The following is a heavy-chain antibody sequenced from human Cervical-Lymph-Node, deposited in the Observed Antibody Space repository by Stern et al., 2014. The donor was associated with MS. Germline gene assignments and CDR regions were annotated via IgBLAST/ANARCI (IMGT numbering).Heavy chain of an antibody. CDR1: GDSMRNYY. J-gene: IGHJ4*02. Sequence: MQLVESGPGLVKPSETLSLTCTVSGDSMRNYYWSWIRQPPGKGLEWIGNVYYSGRTNYNPSLKSRVTLAVDTSKNQFSLMLNSVTAADTAVYYCARDVSPFFIWGQGTLVTVSS. D-gene: IGHD3-3*01. CDR3: ARDVSPFFI. CDR2: VYYSGRT. V-gene: IGHV4-59*01.